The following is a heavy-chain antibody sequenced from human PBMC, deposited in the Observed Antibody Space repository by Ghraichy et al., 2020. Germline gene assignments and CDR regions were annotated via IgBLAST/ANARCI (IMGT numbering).Heavy chain of an antibody. CDR1: GFIVNTVY. CDR2: IYSGGST. J-gene: IGHJ6*02. CDR3: ARDAYYYDSSGAPELGMDV. Sequence: GGSLRLSCIASGFIVNTVYMNWVRQAPGKGLEWVSVIYSGGSTNYADSVKGRCTISRDSSKNVVYLQMNSLRAEDTAVYYCARDAYYYDSSGAPELGMDVWGQGTTVTVSS. D-gene: IGHD3-22*01. V-gene: IGHV3-66*01.